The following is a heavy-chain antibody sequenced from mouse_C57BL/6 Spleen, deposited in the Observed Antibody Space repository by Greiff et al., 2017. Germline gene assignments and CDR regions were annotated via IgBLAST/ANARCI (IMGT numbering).Heavy chain of an antibody. J-gene: IGHJ4*01. CDR2: IDPSDSYT. D-gene: IGHD3-3*01. V-gene: IGHV1-69*01. CDR1: GYTFTSYW. CDR3: ARRAAPAMDY. Sequence: QVQLQQPGAELVMPGASVKLSCKASGYTFTSYWMHWVKQRPGQGLEWIGEIDPSDSYTNYNQKFKGKSTLTVDKSSSTAYMQLSSLTSEDSAVYYCARRAAPAMDYWGQGTSVTVSS.